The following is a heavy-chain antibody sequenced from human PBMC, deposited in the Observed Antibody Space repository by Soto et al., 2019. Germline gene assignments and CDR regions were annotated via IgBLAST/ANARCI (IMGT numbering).Heavy chain of an antibody. CDR2: IKQDGSEK. J-gene: IGHJ4*02. Sequence: EVQLVESGGGLVQPGGSLRLSCAASGFSFSTYWMSWVRQAPGKGLEWVANIKQDGSEKYYVDSVKGRFTISRDNAKNSLYLQMNSLRGEDTAVYYCATRGYCSGGSCSRGVDYWGQGTLVIVSS. CDR1: GFSFSTYW. V-gene: IGHV3-7*01. D-gene: IGHD2-15*01. CDR3: ATRGYCSGGSCSRGVDY.